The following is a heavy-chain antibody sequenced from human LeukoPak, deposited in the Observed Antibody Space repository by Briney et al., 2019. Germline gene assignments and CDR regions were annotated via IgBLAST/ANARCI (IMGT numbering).Heavy chain of an antibody. CDR1: GFTFSSHA. D-gene: IGHD3-22*01. CDR3: ARDRGKTYYYDPAPLDP. Sequence: GGSLRLSCAASGFTFSSHALNWVRQAPGKGLEWVSVIYSGGSTYYADSVKGRFTISRDNSKNTLYLQMNSLRAEDTAVYYCARDRGKTYYYDPAPLDPWGQGTLVTVSS. J-gene: IGHJ5*02. CDR2: IYSGGST. V-gene: IGHV3-66*01.